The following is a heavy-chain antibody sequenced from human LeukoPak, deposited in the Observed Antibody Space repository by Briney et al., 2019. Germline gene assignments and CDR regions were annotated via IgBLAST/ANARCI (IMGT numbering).Heavy chain of an antibody. D-gene: IGHD3-16*01. Sequence: GGSLRLSCAASGFTFSGFWMTWVRQAPGKGLEWVANIKYDRSKENYVDSVKGRFTISRDNAKNSLFLQMNSLRVEDTAVYFCASRTDYLNWGQGTLVTVSS. V-gene: IGHV3-7*01. CDR3: ASRTDYLN. CDR1: GFTFSGFW. J-gene: IGHJ4*02. CDR2: IKYDRSKE.